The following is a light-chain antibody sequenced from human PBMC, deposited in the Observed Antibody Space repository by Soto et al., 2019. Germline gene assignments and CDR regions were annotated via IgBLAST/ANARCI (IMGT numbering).Light chain of an antibody. V-gene: IGKV1-5*01. J-gene: IGKJ2*01. CDR3: QQFKSSSMYT. CDR1: QNINTY. Sequence: DIQMTQSPSTLSASVGDRVTITCRASQNINTYLAWYQQKPGKAPKLLIYDASSLESGVPSRFSGSGSGTEFTLTISSLQPDDVATYYCQQFKSSSMYTFGQGTKLEI. CDR2: DAS.